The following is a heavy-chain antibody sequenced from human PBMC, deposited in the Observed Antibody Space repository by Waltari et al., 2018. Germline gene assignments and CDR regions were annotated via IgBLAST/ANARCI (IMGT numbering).Heavy chain of an antibody. CDR3: TREVVVAARSYYGMDV. V-gene: IGHV4-4*07. J-gene: IGHJ6*02. CDR1: GGSISSYY. D-gene: IGHD2-15*01. Sequence: QVQLQESGPGLVKPSETLSLTCTVSGGSISSYYWSWIRQPAGKGLEWIGRIYISGRTNYNPPLKSRVTMAVDTSKNQCSLKLSSVTAADTAVYYCTREVVVAARSYYGMDVWGQGTTVTVSS. CDR2: IYISGRT.